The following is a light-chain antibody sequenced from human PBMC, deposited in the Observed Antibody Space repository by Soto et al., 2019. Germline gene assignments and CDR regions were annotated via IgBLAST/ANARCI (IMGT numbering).Light chain of an antibody. Sequence: IVLTQSACTLSFYQGERATLSCRASQSVSSDLSWYQQKPGQAPRLLIYDASNRATGIPARFSGSGSGTDFTHTLSSLEAEDFAVYYCQQRSNWPPITFGQGTRLEIK. CDR3: QQRSNWPPIT. J-gene: IGKJ5*01. CDR2: DAS. V-gene: IGKV3-11*01. CDR1: QSVSSD.